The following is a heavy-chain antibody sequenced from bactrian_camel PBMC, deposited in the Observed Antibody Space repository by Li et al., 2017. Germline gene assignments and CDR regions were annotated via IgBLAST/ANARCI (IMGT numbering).Heavy chain of an antibody. CDR2: SAYNGYA. CDR1: GYNFGDYC. D-gene: IGHD3*01. CDR3: AADWAPTDWTTSMGLVAGSGY. Sequence: HVQLVESGGGSVRAGGSLTLSCTTYGYNFGDYCVAWFRQAPGRERESVAASAYNGYARYADFVKGRITIPRDNAKATVYLQMTGLKPEDTAMYYCAADWAPTDWTTSMGLVAGSGYWGPGTQVTVS. V-gene: IGHV3S53*01. J-gene: IGHJ6*01.